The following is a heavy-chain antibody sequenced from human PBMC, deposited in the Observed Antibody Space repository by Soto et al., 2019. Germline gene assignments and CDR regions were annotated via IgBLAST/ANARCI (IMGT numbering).Heavy chain of an antibody. Sequence: QLQLQESGSGLVKPSQTLSLTCAVSGGSISSGGYSWSWIRQPPGKVLEWIGYIYHSGSTYYNPSLKSRVTISVDRSKNQFSLKLSSVTAADTAVYCCAGSRYYHNSGMDVWGQGTTVTVSS. CDR2: IYHSGST. CDR3: AGSRYYHNSGMDV. CDR1: GGSISSGGYS. V-gene: IGHV4-30-2*01. J-gene: IGHJ6*02. D-gene: IGHD3-22*01.